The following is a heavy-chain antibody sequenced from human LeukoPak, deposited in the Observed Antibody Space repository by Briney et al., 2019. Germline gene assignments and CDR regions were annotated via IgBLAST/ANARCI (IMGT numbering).Heavy chain of an antibody. CDR3: ARGSSWYDQVDY. D-gene: IGHD6-13*01. CDR1: GGTFSSYA. V-gene: IGHV1-69*06. CDR2: IIPIFGTA. J-gene: IGHJ4*02. Sequence: SVKVSYKASGGTFSSYAISWVRQAPGQGLEWMGGIIPIFGTANYAQKFQGRVTITADKSTSTAYMELSSLRSEDTAVYYCARGSSWYDQVDYWGQGTLVTVSS.